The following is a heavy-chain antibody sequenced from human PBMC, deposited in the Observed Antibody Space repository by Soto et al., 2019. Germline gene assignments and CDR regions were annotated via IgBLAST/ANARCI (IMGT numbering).Heavy chain of an antibody. CDR1: GYTFTSYA. J-gene: IGHJ3*02. CDR3: ARKRVTSPGSFDI. V-gene: IGHV1-3*01. CDR2: INAGNGNT. Sequence: ASVKVSCKASGYTFTSYAMHWVRQAPGRRLEWMGWINAGNGNTKYSQKFQGRVTITRDTSASTAYMELSSLRSEDTAVYYCARKRVTSPGSFDIWGQGTMVTVSS.